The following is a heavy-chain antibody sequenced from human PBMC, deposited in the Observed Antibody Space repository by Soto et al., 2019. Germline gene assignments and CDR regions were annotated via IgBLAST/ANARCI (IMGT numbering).Heavy chain of an antibody. J-gene: IGHJ3*02. D-gene: IGHD3-22*01. CDR2: ITTTTTYT. Sequence: GGSLRLSCAASGFTFSDYYMSWIRQAPGKGLEWVSYITTTTTYTAYADSVKGRFTISRDNAKNSLSLQMNSLRVEDTAVYYCARALAYDSFRILGQGTMVTVSS. CDR1: GFTFSDYY. V-gene: IGHV3-11*06. CDR3: ARALAYDSFRI.